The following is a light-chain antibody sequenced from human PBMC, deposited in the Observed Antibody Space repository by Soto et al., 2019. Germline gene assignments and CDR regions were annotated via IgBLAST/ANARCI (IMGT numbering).Light chain of an antibody. CDR1: QSVGSNY. V-gene: IGKV3-20*01. CDR2: GAS. J-gene: IGKJ1*01. Sequence: EIVLTQSPGTLSLSPGERATLSCRASQSVGSNYLAWYQQKPGQAPRLLIYGASSRATGIPDRFSGGGSGTDFTLTISRLEPEDFAVYYCQQYNYSPWTYGQGTMVDIK. CDR3: QQYNYSPWT.